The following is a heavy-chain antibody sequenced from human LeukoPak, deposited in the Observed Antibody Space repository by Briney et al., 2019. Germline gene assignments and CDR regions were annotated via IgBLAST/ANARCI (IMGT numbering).Heavy chain of an antibody. J-gene: IGHJ6*03. CDR1: GDTFSSYA. D-gene: IGHD3-3*01. CDR3: ARKSGLWSGYYYIDA. CDR2: IIPILCTA. Sequence: SVKVSCKASGDTFSSYAISWGRQAPGQGGEWVGGIIPILCTANHTQKFQRRVTITEDESTITANMELSSLRSEDTAVYCCARKSGLWSGYYYIDAWRKGTTVTVSS. V-gene: IGHV1-69*13.